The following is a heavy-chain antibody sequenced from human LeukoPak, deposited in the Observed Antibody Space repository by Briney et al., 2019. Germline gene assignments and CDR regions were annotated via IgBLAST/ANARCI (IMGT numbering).Heavy chain of an antibody. CDR2: INTNTGNP. CDR1: GYTFTGYY. Sequence: ASVTVSCKASGYTFTGYYMHWVRQAPGQGLEWMGWINTNTGNPTYAQGFTGRFVFSLDTSVSTAYLQISSLKAEDTAVYYCARAGTDFWSGYSWFDPWGQGTLVTVSS. J-gene: IGHJ5*02. D-gene: IGHD3-3*01. CDR3: ARAGTDFWSGYSWFDP. V-gene: IGHV7-4-1*02.